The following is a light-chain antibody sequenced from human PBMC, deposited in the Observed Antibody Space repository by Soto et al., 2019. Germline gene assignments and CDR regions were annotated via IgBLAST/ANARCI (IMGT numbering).Light chain of an antibody. CDR3: QQSYSNPRT. CDR2: EVS. CDR1: QSLVHSDGIAY. J-gene: IGKJ1*01. V-gene: IGKV2-30*02. Sequence: DFVMTQSPLSLPVTLGQPASISCRSNQSLVHSDGIAYFSWFQQRPGRPPRRLIYEVSNRDSGVPARFRGSGSGTDCALKISRVEAEDFETYYCQQSYSNPRTFGQGTKVDIK.